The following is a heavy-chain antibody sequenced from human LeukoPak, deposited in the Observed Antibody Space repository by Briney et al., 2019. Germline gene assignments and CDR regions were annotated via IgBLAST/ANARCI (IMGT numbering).Heavy chain of an antibody. CDR3: AKGTAGSWYGWFDP. CDR2: ISYDGSNK. D-gene: IGHD6-13*01. J-gene: IGHJ5*02. CDR1: GFTFSSYG. Sequence: GGSLRXXCAASGFTFSSYGMHWVRQAPGKGLEWVAVISYDGSNKYYADSVKGRFTISRDNSKNTLYLQMNSLRAEDTAVYYCAKGTAGSWYGWFDPWGQGTLVTVSS. V-gene: IGHV3-30*18.